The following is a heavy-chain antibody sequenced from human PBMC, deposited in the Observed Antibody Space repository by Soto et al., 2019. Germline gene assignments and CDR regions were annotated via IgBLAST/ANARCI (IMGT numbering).Heavy chain of an antibody. D-gene: IGHD3-22*01. CDR3: ARVTMIVGGDAFEI. CDR2: IIPIFGTA. V-gene: IGHV1-69*01. Sequence: SVRVSCTASGGTISSDDISWVRPAPGQGLEWMGGIIPIFGTANYAQKFQGRVTITADESTSTAYMELSSLRSEDTAVYYCARVTMIVGGDAFEIWGQGTMVTV. CDR1: GGTISSDD. J-gene: IGHJ3*02.